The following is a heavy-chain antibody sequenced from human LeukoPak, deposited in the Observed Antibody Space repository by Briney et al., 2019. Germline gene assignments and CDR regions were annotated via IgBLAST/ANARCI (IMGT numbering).Heavy chain of an antibody. D-gene: IGHD1-26*01. V-gene: IGHV3-30*18. CDR3: AKDQVGAFSDAFDI. CDR2: ISYDGSNK. J-gene: IGHJ3*02. CDR1: GFTFSSYG. Sequence: GGSLRLSCAASGFTFSSYGMHWVRQAPGKGLEWVAVISYDGSNKYYADSVKGRFTISRDNSKNTLYLQMNSLRAEDTAVYYCAKDQVGAFSDAFDIWGQGTMVTVSS.